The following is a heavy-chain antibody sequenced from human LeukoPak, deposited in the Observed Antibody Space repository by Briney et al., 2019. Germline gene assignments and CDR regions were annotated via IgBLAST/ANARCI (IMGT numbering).Heavy chain of an antibody. CDR2: ISSSSNYI. J-gene: IGHJ4*02. CDR3: ARELVAVSDTVGDF. V-gene: IGHV3-21*01. D-gene: IGHD6-19*01. CDR1: GFTFSIYS. Sequence: GGSLRLSCAASGFTFSIYSMNWVRQAPGKGLEWVSSISSSSNYINHADSVKGRFTISRDNAKNSLYLQMNSLRAGDTAVYYCARELVAVSDTVGDFWGQGTLVTVSS.